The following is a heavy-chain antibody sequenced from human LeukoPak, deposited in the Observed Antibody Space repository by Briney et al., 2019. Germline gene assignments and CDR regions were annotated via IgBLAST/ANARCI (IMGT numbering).Heavy chain of an antibody. Sequence: SETLSLTCTVSGGSISSSSYYWGWIRQPPGKGLEWIGSIYYSGSTYYNPSLKSRVTISVDTSKNQFSLKLSSVTAADTAVYYCARLDSNGWSGFDYWGQGTLVTVSS. CDR1: GGSISSSSYY. J-gene: IGHJ4*02. V-gene: IGHV4-39*01. CDR2: IYYSGST. D-gene: IGHD6-19*01. CDR3: ARLDSNGWSGFDY.